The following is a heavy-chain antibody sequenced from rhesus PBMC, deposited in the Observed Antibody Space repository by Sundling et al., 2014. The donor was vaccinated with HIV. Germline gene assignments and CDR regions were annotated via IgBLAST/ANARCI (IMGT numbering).Heavy chain of an antibody. CDR1: GGSFTGYY. Sequence: QVQLQESGPGLVKPSETLSLTCAVSGGSFTGYYWGWIRQPPGKGLEWIGYISDYTRNTDYNPSLKSRVTISTDTSNNQFSLNLISVTAADTAVYYCARERGSRVDFWGQGVLVTVSS. CDR3: ARERGSRVDF. J-gene: IGHJ4*01. CDR2: ISDYTRNT. V-gene: IGHV4-165*01. D-gene: IGHD5-42*01.